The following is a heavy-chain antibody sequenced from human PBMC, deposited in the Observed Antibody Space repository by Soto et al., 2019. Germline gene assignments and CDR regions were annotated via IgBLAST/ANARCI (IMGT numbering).Heavy chain of an antibody. CDR1: GGSISSSTYY. CDR2: IYYSRNSGST. CDR3: ARVPGS. V-gene: IGHV4-39*07. D-gene: IGHD5-12*01. J-gene: IGHJ5*02. Sequence: SETLSLTCTVSGGSISSSTYYWGWIRQPPGRGLEWIGSIYYSRNSGSTYYNPSLKSRVTISVDRSKNQFSLKLSSVTVADTAVYYCARVPGSWGQGPLINVS.